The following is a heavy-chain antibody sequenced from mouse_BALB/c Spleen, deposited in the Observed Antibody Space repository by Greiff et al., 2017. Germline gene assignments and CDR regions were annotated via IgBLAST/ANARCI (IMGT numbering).Heavy chain of an antibody. CDR3: ARGDYYGSSPSYYAMDY. J-gene: IGHJ4*01. D-gene: IGHD1-1*01. CDR2: ISYSGST. Sequence: EVQLQQSGPGLVKPSQSLSLTCTVTGYSITSDYAWNWIRQFPGNKLEWMGYISYSGSTSYNPSLKSRISITRDTSKNQFFLQLNSVTTEDTATYYCARGDYYGSSPSYYAMDYWGQGTSVTVSS. V-gene: IGHV3-2*02. CDR1: GYSITSDYA.